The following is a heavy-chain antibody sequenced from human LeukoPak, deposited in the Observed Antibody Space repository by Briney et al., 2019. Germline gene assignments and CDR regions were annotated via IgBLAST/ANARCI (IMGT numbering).Heavy chain of an antibody. V-gene: IGHV3-21*01. D-gene: IGHD5-18*01. Sequence: GGSLRLSCAASGLTFSSYSMNWVRQAPGKGLEWVSSITSSSTYIYYAYSVKGRFTISRDNAKNSLYLQMNSLRAEDTAVYYCARDSSIQSLDPWGQGTLVTVSS. CDR3: ARDSSIQSLDP. CDR1: GLTFSSYS. CDR2: ITSSSTYI. J-gene: IGHJ5*02.